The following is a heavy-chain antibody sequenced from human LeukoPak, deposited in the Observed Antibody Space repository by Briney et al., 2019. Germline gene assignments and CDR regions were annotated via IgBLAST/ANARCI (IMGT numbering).Heavy chain of an antibody. CDR1: GGSIRSNNW. D-gene: IGHD4-23*01. Sequence: PSGTLSLTCAVSGGSIRSNNWWSWVRQPPGKGLEWIGEIYHSGSTNYNPSLKSRVTISVDKSKNQLSLNLSSLTAADTAVYYCARNSRGFDPWGQGALVTVAS. CDR2: IYHSGST. V-gene: IGHV4-4*02. CDR3: ARNSRGFDP. J-gene: IGHJ5*02.